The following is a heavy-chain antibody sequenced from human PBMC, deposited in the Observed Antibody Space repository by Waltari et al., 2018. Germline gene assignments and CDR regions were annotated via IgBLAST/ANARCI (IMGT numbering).Heavy chain of an antibody. CDR3: ARGMVQGVIIPSVRFDP. J-gene: IGHJ5*02. CDR1: GYTFTSYG. D-gene: IGHD3-10*01. CDR2: ISAYNGNT. Sequence: QVQLVQSGAEVKKPGASVKVSCKASGYTFTSYGISWVRQAPGQGLEWMGWISAYNGNTNYAQKLQGRVTITRNTSISTAYMELSSLRSEDTAVYFCARGMVQGVIIPSVRFDPWGQGTLVTVSS. V-gene: IGHV1-18*01.